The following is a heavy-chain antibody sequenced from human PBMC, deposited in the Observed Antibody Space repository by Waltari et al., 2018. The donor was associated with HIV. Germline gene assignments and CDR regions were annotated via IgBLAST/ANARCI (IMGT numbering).Heavy chain of an antibody. J-gene: IGHJ4*02. CDR3: ARYHYYYDSSGPFDY. CDR1: GGSISMRSYY. V-gene: IGHV4-39*01. D-gene: IGHD3-22*01. CDR2: IYYSGST. Sequence: QLQLQESGPGLVKPSESLSLTRTVSGGSISMRSYYWGWIRQPPGKGMEWMGSIYYSGSTYYNPSLKSRVTISVDTSKNQFSLKLSSVTAADTAVYYCARYHYYYDSSGPFDYWGQGTLVTVSS.